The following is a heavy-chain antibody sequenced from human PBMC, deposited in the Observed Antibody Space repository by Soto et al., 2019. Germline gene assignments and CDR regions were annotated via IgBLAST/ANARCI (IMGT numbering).Heavy chain of an antibody. Sequence: VQLVQSGTEVKKPGASVKVSCKASGYTFTSYAISWVRQAPGQGLEWMGWISAYNGNTNYAQNLQGRVTMTTDTSTSTAYMELRSLRSDDTAVYYCARAIQGRVLLWFGEAWGQGTLVTVSS. CDR3: ARAIQGRVLLWFGEA. D-gene: IGHD3-10*01. J-gene: IGHJ5*02. CDR2: ISAYNGNT. V-gene: IGHV1-18*01. CDR1: GYTFTSYA.